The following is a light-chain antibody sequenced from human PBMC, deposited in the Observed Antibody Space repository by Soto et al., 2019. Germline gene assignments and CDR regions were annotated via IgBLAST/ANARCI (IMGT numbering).Light chain of an antibody. CDR3: KQYYTSWII. Sequence: IQMTQSPSSPSGSGGDRVTITCRASQTISSWLAWYQQKPGKAPKLLIYDASTLERGRQSRFSGTRSRTEFTLTISSLQPDHLPAYSCKQYYTSWIIFGQGTRLEIK. CDR1: QTISSW. V-gene: IGKV1-5*01. CDR2: DAS. J-gene: IGKJ5*01.